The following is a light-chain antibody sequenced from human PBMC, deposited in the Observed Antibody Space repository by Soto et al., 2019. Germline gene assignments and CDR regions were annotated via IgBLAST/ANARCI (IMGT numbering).Light chain of an antibody. Sequence: DIQMTQSPSSLSASVGDRVTITCRASQGVSAYLPWYQQTQGKAPKLLIYAASNLLRGVPSRFSGSGSGTNFTLTISSLQPEDFATYYCQQSYKTPHTFGQWTKLETK. CDR2: AAS. CDR1: QGVSAY. J-gene: IGKJ2*01. V-gene: IGKV1-39*01. CDR3: QQSYKTPHT.